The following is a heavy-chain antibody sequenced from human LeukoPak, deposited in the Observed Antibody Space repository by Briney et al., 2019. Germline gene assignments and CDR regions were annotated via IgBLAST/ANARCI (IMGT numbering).Heavy chain of an antibody. CDR1: GFTFSSYA. D-gene: IGHD6-13*01. J-gene: IGHJ4*02. CDR3: ASGAAALFWRY. CDR2: ISYDGSNK. V-gene: IGHV3-30-3*01. Sequence: GRSLRLSCAASGFTFSSYAMHWVRQAPGKGLEWVAVISYDGSNKYYADSVKGRFTISRDNSKNTLYLQMNSLRAEDTAVYYCASGAAALFWRYWGQGTLVTVSS.